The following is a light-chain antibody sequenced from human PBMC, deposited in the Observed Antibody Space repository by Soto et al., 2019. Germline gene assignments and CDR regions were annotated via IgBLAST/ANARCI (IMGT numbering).Light chain of an antibody. CDR1: SGSGSANYY. V-gene: IGLV8-61*01. Sequence: QTVVTEEASLSVSPGTTVTLTCGLSSGSGSANYYPSWYQQTPGQAPRTLIYNTNTRSSGVPDRFSGSILVNKAALTITGAQADDESDYYCVLYMGSGIWVFGGGTKLTVL. CDR2: NTN. CDR3: VLYMGSGIWV. J-gene: IGLJ3*02.